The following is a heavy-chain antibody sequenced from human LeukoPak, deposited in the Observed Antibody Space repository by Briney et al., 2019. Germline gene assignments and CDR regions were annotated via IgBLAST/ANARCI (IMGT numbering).Heavy chain of an antibody. CDR3: ARGILL. CDR2: IYHSGST. D-gene: IGHD2-15*01. Sequence: SETLSLTCAVSGYSISSDYLWGWIRQPPGKGLEYIGAIYHSGSTYYNPSLKSRVIISVDTSNNQFSLKLNSVTAADTAVYYCARGILLWGQGTLVTVSS. CDR1: GYSISSDYL. J-gene: IGHJ4*02. V-gene: IGHV4-38-2*01.